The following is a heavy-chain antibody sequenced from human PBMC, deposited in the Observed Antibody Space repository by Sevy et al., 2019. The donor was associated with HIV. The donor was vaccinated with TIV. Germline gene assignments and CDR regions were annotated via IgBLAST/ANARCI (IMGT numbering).Heavy chain of an antibody. V-gene: IGHV4-59*13. CDR2: IYNNGNT. Sequence: SETLSLTCTVSGGSITSYYWSWIRQPPGNGLEWIGHIYNNGNTNYNPSLRSRVTISVDRSKNQFSLKLSSVTAADTAVYYCAKVTYYYDSRGYPNYYFDYWGQGTLDTVSS. D-gene: IGHD3-22*01. CDR3: AKVTYYYDSRGYPNYYFDY. CDR1: GGSITSYY. J-gene: IGHJ4*02.